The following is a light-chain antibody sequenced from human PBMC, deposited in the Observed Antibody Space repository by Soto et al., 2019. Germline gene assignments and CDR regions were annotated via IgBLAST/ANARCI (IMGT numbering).Light chain of an antibody. CDR1: SSNIGGNI. J-gene: IGLJ3*02. V-gene: IGLV1-44*01. CDR3: AAWDDSLNGHWV. CDR2: SNN. Sequence: QSVLTQPPSASGTPGQRVTISCSGSSSNIGGNIVNWYQQLPGTAPKLLMYSNNQRPSGVPDRFSGSKSGTSASLAISGLQSEDEADYYCAAWDDSLNGHWVFGGGTKLTVL.